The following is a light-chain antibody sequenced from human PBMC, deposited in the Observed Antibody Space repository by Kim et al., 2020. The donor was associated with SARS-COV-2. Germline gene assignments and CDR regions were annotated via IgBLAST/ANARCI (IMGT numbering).Light chain of an antibody. J-gene: IGKJ3*01. V-gene: IGKV3-20*01. CDR1: QSVSSNY. CDR2: GAS. CDR3: HLYGSSPL. Sequence: EIVLTQSPGTLSLSPGERVTLSCRASQSVSSNYLAWYQQKPGQAPRLLIYGASSRATDIPDSFSGSGSGTDFTLTISRLEAEDFAVYYCHLYGSSPLFGPGTKVDIK.